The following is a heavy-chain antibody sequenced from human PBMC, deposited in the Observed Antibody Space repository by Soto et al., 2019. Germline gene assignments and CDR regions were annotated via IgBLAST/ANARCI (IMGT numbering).Heavy chain of an antibody. J-gene: IGHJ4*02. Sequence: SETLSLTCTVSGGSISSYFYIWVRQPPGKGLEWIGSVYYTGTTDYNPSLKSRVTISVDTSKTQFSLNLRSVTAADTAVYYCARDLAAVPRAFDYWGRGTLVTV. CDR3: ARDLAAVPRAFDY. V-gene: IGHV4-59*01. CDR1: GGSISSYF. CDR2: VYYTGTT. D-gene: IGHD6-13*01.